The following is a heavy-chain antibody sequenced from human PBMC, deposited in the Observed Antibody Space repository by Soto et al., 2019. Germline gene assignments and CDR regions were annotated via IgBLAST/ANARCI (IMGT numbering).Heavy chain of an antibody. J-gene: IGHJ4*02. V-gene: IGHV1-69*06. Sequence: QVQLVQSGAEVKKPGSSVKVSCKASGGTFSSYAISWVRQAPGQGLEWMGGIIPIFGTANYAQKFQGRVTITADKSTSTAYMELSSLRSEDTAVYYGASNRITMVRVPNPFDYWGQGTLVTVSS. CDR2: IIPIFGTA. CDR1: GGTFSSYA. D-gene: IGHD3-10*01. CDR3: ASNRITMVRVPNPFDY.